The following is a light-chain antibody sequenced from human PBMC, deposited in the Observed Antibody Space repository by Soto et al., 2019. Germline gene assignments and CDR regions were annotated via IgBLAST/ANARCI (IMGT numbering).Light chain of an antibody. CDR3: QQSFRARS. V-gene: IGKV3-20*01. CDR1: QSFNSIY. Sequence: EIVLTQSPGTLSLSPGERATLSCRASQSFNSIYLAWYQQKPGQAPRLLIYGASSRATGIPDRFSGSGSGTDFTLTISRLEPEDFATYYCQQSFRARSFGQGTRVQF. CDR2: GAS. J-gene: IGKJ1*01.